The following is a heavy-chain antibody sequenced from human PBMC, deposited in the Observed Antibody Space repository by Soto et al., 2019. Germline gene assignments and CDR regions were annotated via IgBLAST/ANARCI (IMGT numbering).Heavy chain of an antibody. D-gene: IGHD2-2*01. CDR1: GFTFSDHY. V-gene: IGHV3-72*01. CDR2: TRNKANSYTT. CDR3: ARGGYCSSTSCHSDYYGMDV. Sequence: EVQLVESGGGLVQPGGSLRLSCAASGFTFSDHYMDWVRQAPGKGLEWVGRTRNKANSYTTEYAASVKGRFTISSDDSKNSRYLQMNSLKTEDTAVYYCARGGYCSSTSCHSDYYGMDVWGQGTTVTVSS. J-gene: IGHJ6*02.